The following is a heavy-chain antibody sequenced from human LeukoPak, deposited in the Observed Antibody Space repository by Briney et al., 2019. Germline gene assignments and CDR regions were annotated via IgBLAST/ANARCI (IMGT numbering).Heavy chain of an antibody. Sequence: ASVKVSCKASGYTFTGYYMHWVRQAPGQGLEWMGRINPNSGGTNYAQKFQGRVTMTRDTSISTAYMKLSRLRSDDTAVYYCARDLRYCSGGSCYDTNWFDPWGQGTLVTVSS. CDR1: GYTFTGYY. V-gene: IGHV1-2*06. CDR3: ARDLRYCSGGSCYDTNWFDP. J-gene: IGHJ5*02. CDR2: INPNSGGT. D-gene: IGHD2-15*01.